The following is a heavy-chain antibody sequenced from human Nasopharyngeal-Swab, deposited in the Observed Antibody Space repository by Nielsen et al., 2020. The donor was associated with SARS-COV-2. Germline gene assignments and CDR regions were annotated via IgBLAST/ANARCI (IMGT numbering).Heavy chain of an antibody. J-gene: IGHJ4*02. D-gene: IGHD4-11*01. CDR1: GYTLTELS. CDR3: ATAYAVTTANYFDY. CDR2: FDPEDGET. Sequence: ASVKVSCKVSGYTLTELSMHWVRQAPGKGLEGMGGFDPEDGETIYAQKFQGRVTMTEETSTDTAYMELSSLRYEDTAVYYCATAYAVTTANYFDYWGQGTLVTVSS. V-gene: IGHV1-24*01.